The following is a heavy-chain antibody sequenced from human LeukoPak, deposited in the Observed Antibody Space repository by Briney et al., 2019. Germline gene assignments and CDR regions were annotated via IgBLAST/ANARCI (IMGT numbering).Heavy chain of an antibody. V-gene: IGHV4-34*01. D-gene: IGHD3-10*01. CDR2: INHSGST. CDR1: GGSSSGYY. J-gene: IGHJ6*02. Sequence: PSETLSLTCAVYGGSSSGYYWSWIRQPPGKGLEWIGEINHSGSTNYNPSLKSRVTISVDTSKNQFSLKLSSVTAADTAVYYCARVPGELWFGYYYGMDVWGQGTTVTVSS. CDR3: ARVPGELWFGYYYGMDV.